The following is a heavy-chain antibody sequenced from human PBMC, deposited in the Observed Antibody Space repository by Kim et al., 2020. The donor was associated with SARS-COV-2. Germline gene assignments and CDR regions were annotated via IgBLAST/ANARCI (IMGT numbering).Heavy chain of an antibody. V-gene: IGHV3-23*01. Sequence: KGRFTISRDNSKNTLYLQMNSLRAEDTAVYYCAKGPVRGYSYGVYWYFDLWGRGTLVTVSS. D-gene: IGHD5-18*01. J-gene: IGHJ2*01. CDR3: AKGPVRGYSYGVYWYFDL.